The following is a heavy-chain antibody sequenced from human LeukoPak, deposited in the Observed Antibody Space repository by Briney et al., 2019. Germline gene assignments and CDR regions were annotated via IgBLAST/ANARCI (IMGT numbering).Heavy chain of an antibody. Sequence: GASVKVSCKASGNTFASYGISWVRQAPGQGLEWMGWISAYNGNTNYAQKLQGRVTMTTDTSTSTAYMELRSLRSDDTAMYYCARDRGSGWFVYWGQGTLVTVSS. CDR1: GNTFASYG. V-gene: IGHV1-18*01. J-gene: IGHJ4*02. CDR3: ARDRGSGWFVY. D-gene: IGHD6-19*01. CDR2: ISAYNGNT.